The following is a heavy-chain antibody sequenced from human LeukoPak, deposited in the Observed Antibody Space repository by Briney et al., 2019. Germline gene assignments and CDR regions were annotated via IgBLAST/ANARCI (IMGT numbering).Heavy chain of an antibody. Sequence: GGSLRLSCAASGFTFSSYSMNWVRQAPGKGLEWVSYISSSSSTIYYADSVKGRFTISRDNAKNTLYLQMNSLRAEDTAVYYCAKSPTVLRYFDWLFAPNFDYWGQGTLVTVSS. D-gene: IGHD3-9*01. CDR1: GFTFSSYS. V-gene: IGHV3-48*01. CDR3: AKSPTVLRYFDWLFAPNFDY. CDR2: ISSSSSTI. J-gene: IGHJ4*02.